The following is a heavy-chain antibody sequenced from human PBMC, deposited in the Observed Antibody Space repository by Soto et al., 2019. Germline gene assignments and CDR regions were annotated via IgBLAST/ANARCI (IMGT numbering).Heavy chain of an antibody. CDR1: GYSVTSYL. V-gene: IGHV5-51*01. Sequence: GESLNSSCNGSGYSVTSYLIGWVRQMPGKGLEWMGIIYPGDSDTRYSPSFQGQVTISADKSISTAYLQWSSLKASDTAMYYCARREWHYGMDVWGQGTTVTVSS. D-gene: IGHD3-3*01. CDR2: IYPGDSDT. J-gene: IGHJ6*02. CDR3: ARREWHYGMDV.